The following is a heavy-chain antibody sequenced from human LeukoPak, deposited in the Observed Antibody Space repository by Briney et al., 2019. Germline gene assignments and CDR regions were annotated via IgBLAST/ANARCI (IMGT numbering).Heavy chain of an antibody. V-gene: IGHV1-2*02. J-gene: IGHJ6*03. CDR1: GYTFTSYY. Sequence: GASVKVSCKASGYTFTSYYMHWVRQAPGQGLEWMGWINPNSGGTKYAQKFQGRVTMTRDTSISTAYMELTRLRSDDMAVYYCARDGWYISYMDVWGKGTTVTVSS. CDR2: INPNSGGT. D-gene: IGHD6-19*01. CDR3: ARDGWYISYMDV.